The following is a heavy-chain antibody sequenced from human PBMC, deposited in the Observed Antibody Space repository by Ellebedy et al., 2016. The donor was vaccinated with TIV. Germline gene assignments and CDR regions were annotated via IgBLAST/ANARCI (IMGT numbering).Heavy chain of an antibody. J-gene: IGHJ5*02. CDR2: IYPGDSDT. Sequence: GGSLRLXXKGSGYTFSGYWITWVRQMPGRGLEWMGTIYPGDSDTRYSPSFQGQVTISADKSINTAYLQWSSLKASDTAIYYCATQLEDWFDPWGQGTLVTVSS. V-gene: IGHV5-51*01. CDR3: ATQLEDWFDP. CDR1: GYTFSGYW.